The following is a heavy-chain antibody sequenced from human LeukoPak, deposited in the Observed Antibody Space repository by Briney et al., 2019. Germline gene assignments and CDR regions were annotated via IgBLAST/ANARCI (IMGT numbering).Heavy chain of an antibody. CDR3: ARHAVKLWTSDAFDI. D-gene: IGHD5-18*01. CDR2: IYYSGST. CDR1: GGSISSYY. Sequence: SETLSLTCTVSGGSISSYYWSWIRQPPGKGLEWIGYIYYSGSTNYNPSLKSRVTISVDTSKNQFSLKLSSVTAADTAVYYCARHAVKLWTSDAFDIWGQGTMVTVSS. J-gene: IGHJ3*02. V-gene: IGHV4-59*08.